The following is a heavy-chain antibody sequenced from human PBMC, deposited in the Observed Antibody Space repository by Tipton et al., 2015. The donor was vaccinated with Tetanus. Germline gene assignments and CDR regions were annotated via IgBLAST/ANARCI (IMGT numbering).Heavy chain of an antibody. J-gene: IGHJ6*02. CDR2: ISGSGDST. V-gene: IGHV3-23*01. CDR1: GFTFSSYA. CDR3: AKAHHEANYYYYGMDV. Sequence: SLRLSCAASGFTFSSYAMSWVRQAPGKGLEWVSAISGSGDSTYYADSVKGRFTISRDNSKNTLYLQMNSLRAEDTAVYYCAKAHHEANYYYYGMDVWGQGTTVTVSS.